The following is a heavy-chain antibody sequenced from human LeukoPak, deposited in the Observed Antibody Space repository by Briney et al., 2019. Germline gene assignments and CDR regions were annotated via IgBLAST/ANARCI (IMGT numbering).Heavy chain of an antibody. CDR2: IYYSGST. J-gene: IGHJ3*02. CDR1: GGSISSGSYY. V-gene: IGHV4-61*01. Sequence: ASETLSLTCTVSGGSISSGSYYWSWIRQPPGKGLECIGFIYYSGSTNYNPSLKSRVTISVDTSKNQFSLKLSSVTAADTAVYYCARARNYYDSSDYYYEGDAFDIWGQGTMVTVSS. CDR3: ARARNYYDSSDYYYEGDAFDI. D-gene: IGHD3-22*01.